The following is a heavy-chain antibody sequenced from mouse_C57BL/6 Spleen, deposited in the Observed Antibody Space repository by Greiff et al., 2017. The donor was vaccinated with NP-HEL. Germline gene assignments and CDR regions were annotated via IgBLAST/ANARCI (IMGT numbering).Heavy chain of an antibody. D-gene: IGHD1-1*01. J-gene: IGHJ2*01. CDR3: ARDYGSSYNFDY. Sequence: QVQLKQPGAELVMPGASVKLSCKASGYTFTSYWMHWVKQRPGQGLEWIGEIDPSDSYTNYNQKFKGKSTLTVDKSSSTAYMQLSSLTSEDSAVCYCARDYGSSYNFDYWGQGTTLTVSS. V-gene: IGHV1-69*01. CDR2: IDPSDSYT. CDR1: GYTFTSYW.